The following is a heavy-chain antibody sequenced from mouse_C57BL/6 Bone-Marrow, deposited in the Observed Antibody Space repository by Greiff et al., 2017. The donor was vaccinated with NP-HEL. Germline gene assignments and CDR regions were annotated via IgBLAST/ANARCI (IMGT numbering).Heavy chain of an antibody. CDR1: GFTFSSYG. Sequence: EVKLMESGGDLVKPGGSLKLSCAASGFTFSSYGMSWVRQTPDKRLEWVATISSGGSYTYYPDSVKGRFTISSDNAKNTLYLQMSSLKSEDTAMYYCALYYGSSYWYFDVWGTGTTVTVSS. D-gene: IGHD1-1*01. J-gene: IGHJ1*03. CDR2: ISSGGSYT. CDR3: ALYYGSSYWYFDV. V-gene: IGHV5-6*01.